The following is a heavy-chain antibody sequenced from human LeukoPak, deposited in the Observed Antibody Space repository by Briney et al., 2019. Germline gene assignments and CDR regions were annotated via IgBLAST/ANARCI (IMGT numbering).Heavy chain of an antibody. CDR2: IYYSGTT. J-gene: IGHJ2*01. Sequence: SETLSLTCTVSGGSISSSSHYWGWIRQPPGKGLEWIVNIYYSGTTYYSPSLRSRVTTSVDTSKNQFSLKLRSVTAADTAVYYCARQYYYDSSGQITPGYYDLWGRGTLVTVSS. D-gene: IGHD3-22*01. CDR3: ARQYYYDSSGQITPGYYDL. CDR1: GGSISSSSHY. V-gene: IGHV4-39*01.